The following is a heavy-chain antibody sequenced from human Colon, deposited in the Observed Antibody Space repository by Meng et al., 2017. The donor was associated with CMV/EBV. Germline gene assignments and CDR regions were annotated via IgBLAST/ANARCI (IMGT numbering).Heavy chain of an antibody. CDR3: ARDTPHNAFDP. Sequence: LSCAAAGFTVNNSWMHWVRQPPGRGLVWLSRIDNDGSDVIYADSVKGRFTVSRDNARNTLYRQMNNLRDEDTAVYYCARDTPHNAFDPWGQGTLVTVSS. J-gene: IGHJ5*02. V-gene: IGHV3-74*01. D-gene: IGHD2-15*01. CDR1: GFTVNNSW. CDR2: IDNDGSDV.